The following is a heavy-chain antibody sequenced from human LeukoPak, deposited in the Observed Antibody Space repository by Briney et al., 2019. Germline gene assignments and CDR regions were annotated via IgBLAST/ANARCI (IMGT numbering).Heavy chain of an antibody. Sequence: GGSLRLSCAASGFTFSSHAMVWVRQAPGKGLEWVSFISHDGSESFHTESVKGRFTISRDNSKNTLYLQMNSLRAEDTAVYYCAKTITFGGVIPNIFGENYYYYMDVWGKGTTVTISS. CDR3: AKTITFGGVIPNIFGENYYYYMDV. CDR1: GFTFSSHA. D-gene: IGHD3-16*02. V-gene: IGHV3-30-3*02. J-gene: IGHJ6*03. CDR2: ISHDGSES.